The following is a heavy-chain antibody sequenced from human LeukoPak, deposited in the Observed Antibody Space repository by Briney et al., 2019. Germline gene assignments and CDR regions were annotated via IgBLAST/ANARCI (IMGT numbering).Heavy chain of an antibody. V-gene: IGHV2-70*11. CDR3: ARTPLRMPYAFDI. CDR1: GFSLSTSGMC. D-gene: IGHD3-16*01. CDR2: IDWDDDK. J-gene: IGHJ3*02. Sequence: SGPTLVNPTQTLTLTCTFSGFSLSTSGMCVSWIRQPPGKALEWLARIDWDDDKYYSTSLTTRLTISKDTSKNQVVLTMTNMDPVDTATYYCARTPLRMPYAFDIWGQGTMVTVSS.